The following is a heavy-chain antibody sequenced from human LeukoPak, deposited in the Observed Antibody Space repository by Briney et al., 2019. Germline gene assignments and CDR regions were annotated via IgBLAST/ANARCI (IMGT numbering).Heavy chain of an antibody. CDR3: AKHAPHESGDKRGFES. D-gene: IGHD2-21*01. V-gene: IGHV4-39*01. J-gene: IGHJ4*02. CDR2: ISPGGNT. CDR1: SDSISSGNYF. Sequence: SETLSLTCAVSSDSISSGNYFWGWIRQPPGKGLELIASISPGGNTYYNPSLKSRGTISGHTSKKHFALMLNSVTAADTAVYFCAKHAPHESGDKRGFESWGQGILVTVSS.